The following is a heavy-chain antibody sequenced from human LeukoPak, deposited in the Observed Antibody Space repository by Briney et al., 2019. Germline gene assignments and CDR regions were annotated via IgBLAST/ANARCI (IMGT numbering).Heavy chain of an antibody. CDR1: GGSISSSSYY. CDR3: ARQGFYGDYFDY. J-gene: IGHJ4*02. CDR2: IYYSGST. V-gene: IGHV4-39*01. Sequence: SETLSLTCTVSGGSISSSSYYWGWIRQPPGKGLEWIGSIYYSGSTYYNPSLKSRVTISVDTSKNQFSLKLSSVTAADTAVYYCARQGFYGDYFDYWGQGTLVTVSS. D-gene: IGHD4-17*01.